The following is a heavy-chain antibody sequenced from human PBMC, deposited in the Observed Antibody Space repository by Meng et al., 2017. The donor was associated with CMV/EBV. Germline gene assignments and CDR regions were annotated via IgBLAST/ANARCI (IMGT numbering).Heavy chain of an antibody. CDR3: AHRGRIAAAGTDWFDL. J-gene: IGHJ5*02. CDR2: IYWDDDK. D-gene: IGHD6-13*01. CDR1: GFSLSISGVC. V-gene: IGHV2-5*02. Sequence: QITLKESGPTLVKPTQTLTLTCTFSGFSLSISGVCVGWIRQPPGKALEWLALIYWDDDKRYSPSLKSRLTITKDTSKNQVVLTMTNMDPVDTATYYCAHRGRIAAAGTDWFDLWGQGTLVTVSS.